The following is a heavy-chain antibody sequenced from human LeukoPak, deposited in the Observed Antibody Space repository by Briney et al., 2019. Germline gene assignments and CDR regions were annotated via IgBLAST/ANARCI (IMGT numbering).Heavy chain of an antibody. CDR1: GRSFSNYY. Sequence: SDTLSLNCAVYGRSFSNYYWSLFRNPPRHGLEWIGEINHSGNTNYNPSLKSRVTISVDTSRNQFSLKLSSVTAADTAVYYCASTPDYGDNDYWGQGTLVTVSS. J-gene: IGHJ4*02. CDR3: ASTPDYGDNDY. D-gene: IGHD4-17*01. V-gene: IGHV4-34*01. CDR2: INHSGNT.